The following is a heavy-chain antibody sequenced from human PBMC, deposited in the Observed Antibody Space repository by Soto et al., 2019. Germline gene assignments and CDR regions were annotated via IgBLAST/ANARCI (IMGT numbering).Heavy chain of an antibody. CDR1: GGSISNYY. J-gene: IGHJ4*02. CDR2: IYYSGST. CDR3: ARHRYSYGVYYFDY. D-gene: IGHD5-18*01. Sequence: SETLSLTCIVSGGSISNYYWSWIRQPPGKGLEWIGYIYYSGSTNYNPSLTSRVTISVDTSKNQFSLKLSSVTAADTAVYYCARHRYSYGVYYFDYWGQGILVTVSS. V-gene: IGHV4-59*08.